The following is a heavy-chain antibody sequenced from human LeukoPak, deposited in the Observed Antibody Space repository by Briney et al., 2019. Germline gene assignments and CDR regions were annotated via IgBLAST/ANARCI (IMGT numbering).Heavy chain of an antibody. V-gene: IGHV4-31*03. D-gene: IGHD5-18*01. CDR3: AGGKDTAMAPSYWFDP. Sequence: SGTLSLTCTVSGGSISSGGYYWSWIRQHPGKGLEWIGYIYYSGSTYYNPSLKSRVTISVDTSKNQFSLNLSSVTAADTAVYYCAGGKDTAMAPSYWFDPWGQGTLVTVSS. CDR1: GGSISSGGYY. J-gene: IGHJ5*02. CDR2: IYYSGST.